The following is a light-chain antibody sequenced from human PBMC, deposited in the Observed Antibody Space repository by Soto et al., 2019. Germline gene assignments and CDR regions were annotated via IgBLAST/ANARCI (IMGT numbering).Light chain of an antibody. CDR1: ASDVGGYNF. CDR2: DVT. J-gene: IGLJ1*01. Sequence: QSALAQPASVSGSPGQSITISCTGTASDVGGYNFVSWYQQQSGKAPKLIIYDVTNRPSGVSDRFSGSKSGNTASLTISGLQAEDEADYDCSSYRRSNPYVFGTGTKVTVL. CDR3: SSYRRSNPYV. V-gene: IGLV2-14*01.